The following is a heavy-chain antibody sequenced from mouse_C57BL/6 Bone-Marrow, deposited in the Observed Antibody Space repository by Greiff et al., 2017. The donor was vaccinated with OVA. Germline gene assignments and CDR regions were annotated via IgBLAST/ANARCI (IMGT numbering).Heavy chain of an antibody. CDR3: ARSFYDYDYFYAMDY. CDR1: GFTFTDYY. Sequence: EVQLVESGGGLVQPGGSLSLSCAASGFTFTDYYMSWVRQPPGKALEWLGFLRNKANDYTTESSASVKGRFTISRDNSQSILYLQMNALRAEDSATYYCARSFYDYDYFYAMDYWGQGTSVTVSS. V-gene: IGHV7-3*01. CDR2: LRNKANDYTT. J-gene: IGHJ4*01. D-gene: IGHD2-4*01.